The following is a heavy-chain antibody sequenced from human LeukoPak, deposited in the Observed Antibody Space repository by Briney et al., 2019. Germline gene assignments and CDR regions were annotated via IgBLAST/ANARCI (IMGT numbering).Heavy chain of an antibody. Sequence: GGSLRLSCAASGFTFSSYGMHWVRQAPGKGLEWVAVISYDGSNKYYADSVKGRFTISRDNSKNTLYLQMNSLRAEDTAVYYCAKDLLGVGGVRGDPSGDYYYYGMDVWGQGTTVTVSS. CDR1: GFTFSSYG. J-gene: IGHJ6*02. CDR3: AKDLLGVGGVRGDPSGDYYYYGMDV. D-gene: IGHD3-10*01. V-gene: IGHV3-30*18. CDR2: ISYDGSNK.